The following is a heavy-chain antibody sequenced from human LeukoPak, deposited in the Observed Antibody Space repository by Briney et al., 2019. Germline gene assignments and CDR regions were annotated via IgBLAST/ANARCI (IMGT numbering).Heavy chain of an antibody. J-gene: IGHJ6*03. Sequence: GGSLRLSCAASGFTFSDYYMSWIRQAPGKGLEWVSYISSSGSTIYYADSVKGRFTISGDNAKNSLYLQMNSLRAEDTALYYCARNTVRGVISYYYMDVWGKGTTVTVSS. V-gene: IGHV3-11*01. D-gene: IGHD3-10*01. CDR3: ARNTVRGVISYYYMDV. CDR1: GFTFSDYY. CDR2: ISSSGSTI.